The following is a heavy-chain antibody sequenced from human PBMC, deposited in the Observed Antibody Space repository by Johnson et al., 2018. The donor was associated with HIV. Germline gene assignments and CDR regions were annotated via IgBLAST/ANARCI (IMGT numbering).Heavy chain of an antibody. J-gene: IGHJ3*02. V-gene: IGHV3-30*02. Sequence: QVQLVESGGGVVQPGGSLRLSCAASGFTFSNYGMHWVRQAPGKGLEWVAFIRYDGSNKYYADSVKGRFTISRDNSKNTLYLQMNSLRAEDTAVYYCAKGLKLGRGEDAFDIWGQGTMVTVSS. CDR2: IRYDGSNK. CDR1: GFTFSNYG. D-gene: IGHD7-27*01. CDR3: AKGLKLGRGEDAFDI.